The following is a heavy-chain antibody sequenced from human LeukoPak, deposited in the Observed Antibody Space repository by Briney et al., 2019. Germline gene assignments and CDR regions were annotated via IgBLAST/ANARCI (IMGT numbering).Heavy chain of an antibody. J-gene: IGHJ4*02. CDR1: GGTFSRYA. V-gene: IGHV1-69*13. CDR3: ARDPARYWSGGNCYSWEL. D-gene: IGHD2-15*01. CDR2: IIPIFGAT. Sequence: GASVKVSCKASGGTFSRYAINWVRQAPGQGLEWMGGIIPIFGATNYAQKFQGRVTITAEESTRTAYMELSSLKSEDTAVYYCARDPARYWSGGNCYSWELWGQGTLVTVSS.